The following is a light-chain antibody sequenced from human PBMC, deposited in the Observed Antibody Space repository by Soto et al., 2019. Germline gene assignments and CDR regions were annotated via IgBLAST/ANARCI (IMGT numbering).Light chain of an antibody. Sequence: QSVLTQPPSVSGAPGQRVTISCIGGSSNIGAGYEVHWYQQLPGTAPKLMISEVSNRPSGVSNRFSGSKSGNTASLIISGLQAEDEADYYCCSFTSSTTYVFGTGTKVTVL. CDR1: SSNIGAGYE. J-gene: IGLJ1*01. CDR3: CSFTSSTTYV. CDR2: EVS. V-gene: IGLV1-40*01.